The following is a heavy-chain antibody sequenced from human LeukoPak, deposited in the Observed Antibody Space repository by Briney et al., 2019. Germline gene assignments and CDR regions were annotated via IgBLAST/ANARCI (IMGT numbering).Heavy chain of an antibody. J-gene: IGHJ5*02. V-gene: IGHV4-59*01. CDR3: ARINELSGSYKSWFDP. CDR2: IYYSGST. Sequence: SETHSLTCTVSGGSISSYCWSWIRQPPGKGLECIGYIYYSGSTNYNPSLKSRVTISVDTSKNQFSLKLSSVTAADTAVYYCARINELSGSYKSWFDPWPGRPLVTVSS. D-gene: IGHD1-26*01. CDR1: GGSISSYC.